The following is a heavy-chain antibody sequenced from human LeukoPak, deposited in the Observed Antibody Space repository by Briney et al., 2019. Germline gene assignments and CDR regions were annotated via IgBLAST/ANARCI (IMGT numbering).Heavy chain of an antibody. CDR3: ARETYDYVWGSYREWYFDY. Sequence: ASVKVSCKASGYTFTSYAMHWVRQAPGQRLEWMGWINAGNGNTKYSQKFQGRVTITGDTSASTAYMELSSLRSEDTAVYYCARETYDYVWGSYREWYFDYWGQGTLVTVSS. V-gene: IGHV1-3*01. D-gene: IGHD3-16*02. J-gene: IGHJ4*02. CDR1: GYTFTSYA. CDR2: INAGNGNT.